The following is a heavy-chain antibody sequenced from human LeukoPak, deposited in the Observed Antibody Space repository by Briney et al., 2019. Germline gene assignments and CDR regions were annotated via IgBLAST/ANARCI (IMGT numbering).Heavy chain of an antibody. J-gene: IGHJ4*02. Sequence: ASVKVSCKASGGTFSSYAISWVRQAPGQGLEWMGRIIPILGIANYAQKFQGRVTITADTSTSTAYMELRSLRSDDTAVYYCARDWNSDYWGQGTLVTVSS. CDR2: IIPILGIA. CDR1: GGTFSSYA. V-gene: IGHV1-69*04. D-gene: IGHD1-7*01. CDR3: ARDWNSDY.